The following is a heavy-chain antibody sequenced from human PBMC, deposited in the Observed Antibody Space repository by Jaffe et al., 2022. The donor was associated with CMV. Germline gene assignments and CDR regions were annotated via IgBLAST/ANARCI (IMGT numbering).Heavy chain of an antibody. Sequence: QVQLQESGPGLVKPSETLSLTCTVSGGSISSYYWSWIRQPPGKGLEWIGYIYYSGSTNYNPSLKSRVTISVDTSKNQFSLKLSSVTAADTAVYYCARERKGSGPWDYYMDVWGKGTTVTVSS. J-gene: IGHJ6*03. CDR1: GGSISSYY. CDR3: ARERKGSGPWDYYMDV. CDR2: IYYSGST. D-gene: IGHD6-19*01. V-gene: IGHV4-59*01.